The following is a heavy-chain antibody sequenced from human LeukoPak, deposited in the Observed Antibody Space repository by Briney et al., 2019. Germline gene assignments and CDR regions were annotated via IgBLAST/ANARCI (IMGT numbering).Heavy chain of an antibody. Sequence: GGSLRLSCAASGFTFSSSSMNWVRQAPGKGLEWVSYISSSGRTTYYADPVKGRFTISRDNAKNSLYLQMNSLRAEDTAVYYCARFRYYVWGSYRSPQGVDYWGQGTLVTVSS. CDR2: ISSSGRTT. CDR1: GFTFSSSS. J-gene: IGHJ4*02. CDR3: ARFRYYVWGSYRSPQGVDY. D-gene: IGHD3-16*02. V-gene: IGHV3-48*01.